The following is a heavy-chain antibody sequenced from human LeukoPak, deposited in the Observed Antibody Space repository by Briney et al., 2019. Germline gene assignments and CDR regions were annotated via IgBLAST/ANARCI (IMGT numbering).Heavy chain of an antibody. CDR3: AREECSGYYCYFDY. CDR1: GGSISSSSYY. Sequence: PSETLSLTCTVSGGSISSSSYYWGWIRQPPGKGLEWIGYIYYSGSTYYNPSLKSRVTISVDTSKNQFSLKLSSVTAADTAVYYCAREECSGYYCYFDYWGQGTLVAVSS. J-gene: IGHJ4*02. CDR2: IYYSGST. D-gene: IGHD3-22*01. V-gene: IGHV4-30-4*08.